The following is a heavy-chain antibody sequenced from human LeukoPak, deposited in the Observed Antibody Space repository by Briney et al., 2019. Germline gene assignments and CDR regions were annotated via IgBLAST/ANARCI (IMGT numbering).Heavy chain of an antibody. D-gene: IGHD4-11*01. V-gene: IGHV1-2*02. CDR3: ARDLRTTVRGGDY. J-gene: IGHJ4*02. CDR1: GYTFTGYY. CDR2: INPNSGGT. Sequence: APVKVSCKASGYTFTGYYMHWVRQAPGQGLEWMGWINPNSGGTNYAQKFQGRVTMTRDTSISTAYMELSRLRSDDTAVYYCARDLRTTVRGGDYWGQGTLVTVSS.